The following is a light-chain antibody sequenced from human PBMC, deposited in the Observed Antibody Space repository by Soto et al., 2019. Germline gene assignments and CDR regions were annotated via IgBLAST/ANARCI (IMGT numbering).Light chain of an antibody. J-gene: IGKJ1*01. CDR2: GAS. CDR3: HPYGSSRG. Sequence: EIVLTQSPGTLSLSPGERATLSCRASQSVSSSYLAWYQQKPGQAPRLLIYGASSRATGIPDRFSGSGSGTDFTLTNSRLEPEDFAVYYCHPYGSSRGFGEGTK. V-gene: IGKV3-20*01. CDR1: QSVSSSY.